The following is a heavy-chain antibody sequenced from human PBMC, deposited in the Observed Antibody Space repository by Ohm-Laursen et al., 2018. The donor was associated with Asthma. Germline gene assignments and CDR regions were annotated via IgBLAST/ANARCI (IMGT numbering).Heavy chain of an antibody. CDR2: VFYSGST. CDR1: GASVSSGGHY. V-gene: IGHV4-61*08. D-gene: IGHD5-18*01. J-gene: IGHJ4*02. Sequence: TLSLTCIVSGASVSSGGHYWSWIRQPPGKGLEWIGHVFYSGSTLYNPSLMSRVTISEDMSKNQFSLTLSSVTAADTAIYYCARGRGFGYGIDYWGQGTLVTISS. CDR3: ARGRGFGYGIDY.